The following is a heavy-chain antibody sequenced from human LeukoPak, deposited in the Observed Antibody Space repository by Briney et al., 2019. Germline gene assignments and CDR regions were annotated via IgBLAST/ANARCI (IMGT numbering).Heavy chain of an antibody. V-gene: IGHV3-30*03. CDR3: ARDPLDISRWANAFDI. J-gene: IGHJ3*02. D-gene: IGHD2-2*03. CDR1: GFTFSSYG. CDR2: MSYDGNK. Sequence: PGGSLRLSCAASGFTFSSYGMYWVRQAPGKALEWVAFMSYDGNKKYGDSVKGRFTISRDNAKNTLHLQMNGLRPDDTAVYYCARDPLDISRWANAFDIWGQGTLVTVSS.